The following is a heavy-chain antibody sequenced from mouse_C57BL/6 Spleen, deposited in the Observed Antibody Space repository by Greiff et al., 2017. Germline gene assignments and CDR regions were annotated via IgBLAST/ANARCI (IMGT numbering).Heavy chain of an antibody. J-gene: IGHJ2*01. CDR3: ARSKDGYEY. CDR2: INPNNGGT. V-gene: IGHV1-26*01. D-gene: IGHD2-2*01. Sequence: EVQLQQSGAELVKPGASVKISCKASGYTFTDYYMNWVKQSHGKSLEWIGDINPNNGGTSYNQKFKGKATLTVDKSSSTAYMELRSLTSEDSAVYYCARSKDGYEYWGQGTTLTVAS. CDR1: GYTFTDYY.